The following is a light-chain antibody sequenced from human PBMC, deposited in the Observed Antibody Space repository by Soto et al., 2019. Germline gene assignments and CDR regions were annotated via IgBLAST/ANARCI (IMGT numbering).Light chain of an antibody. CDR2: AAS. V-gene: IGKV1-39*01. J-gene: IGKJ5*01. Sequence: DIQMTQSPSSLSSSVGDRVTITCRASQSISSYVNWYQQKPGKAPKLLIYAASSLQSGVPSRFSGSGSGTDFTLTIRTLQPEDFATYYSQQSYSTLLTFGQGTTLELK. CDR3: QQSYSTLLT. CDR1: QSISSY.